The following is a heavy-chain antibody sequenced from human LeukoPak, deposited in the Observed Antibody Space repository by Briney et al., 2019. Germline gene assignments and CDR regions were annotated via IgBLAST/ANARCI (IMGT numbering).Heavy chain of an antibody. J-gene: IGHJ4*02. V-gene: IGHV4-4*09. CDR1: GASISNYY. CDR2: IHSSGGS. CDR3: ARLGSYHDF. Sequence: SETLSLTCTVSGASISNYYWSWIRQTPEKGLEWMGHIHSSGGSSYYPSLKSRLTLSIDTSRNQLSLKLPSETAADTAVYFCARLGSYHDFWGQGALVTVSS. D-gene: IGHD1-26*01.